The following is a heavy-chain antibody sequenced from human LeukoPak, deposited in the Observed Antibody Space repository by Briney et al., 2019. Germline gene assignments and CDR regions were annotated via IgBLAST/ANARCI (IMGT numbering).Heavy chain of an antibody. CDR1: GYTFTSYY. J-gene: IGHJ4*02. V-gene: IGHV1-46*01. Sequence: ASVKVSCKASGYTFTSYYMHWVRQAPGQGLEWMGIINPSGGSTSYAQKFQGRVTMTRDTSTSTVYMELSSLRSEDTAVYYCARAVAGRIKAPATFDYWGQGTLVTVSP. CDR3: ARAVAGRIKAPATFDY. D-gene: IGHD6-19*01. CDR2: INPSGGST.